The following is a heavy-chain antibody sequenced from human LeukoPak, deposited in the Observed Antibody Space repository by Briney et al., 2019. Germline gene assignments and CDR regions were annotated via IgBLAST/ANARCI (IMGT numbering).Heavy chain of an antibody. V-gene: IGHV3-23*01. J-gene: IGHJ6*02. CDR1: GFTFSSYA. D-gene: IGHD6-13*01. CDR3: AKGKHIAAAGTSGYYYGMDV. CDR2: ISGSGGST. Sequence: GWSLRLSCAASGFTFSSYAMSWVRQAPGKGLEWVSAISGSGGSTYYADSVKGRFTISRDNSKNTLYLQMNSLRAEDTAVYYCAKGKHIAAAGTSGYYYGMDVWGQGTTVTVSS.